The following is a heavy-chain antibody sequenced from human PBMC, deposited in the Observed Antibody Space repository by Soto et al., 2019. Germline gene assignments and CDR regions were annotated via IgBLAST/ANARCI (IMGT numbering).Heavy chain of an antibody. CDR1: GFTFSTFG. Sequence: QVQLVESGGGVVQPGTSLRLSCAPSGFTFSTFGIHWVRQAPGKGLEWVAVIAHDGRSKFYGDSMKGRFTISRDNSKNMLSLQMNNLRPEDTAVYYCAKDRGYCDTSSCYLGHSFDLWGQGTMVTVSS. CDR3: AKDRGYCDTSSCYLGHSFDL. J-gene: IGHJ3*01. CDR2: IAHDGRSK. V-gene: IGHV3-30*18. D-gene: IGHD2-2*01.